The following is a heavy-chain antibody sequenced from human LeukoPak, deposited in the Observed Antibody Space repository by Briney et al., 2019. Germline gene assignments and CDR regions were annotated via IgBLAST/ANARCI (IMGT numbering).Heavy chain of an antibody. Sequence: GGSLRLSCAASGFTFSSYGMHWVRQAPGKGLEWVAFIRYDGSNKYYADSVKGRFTISRDNSKNTLYLQMNSLRAEDTAVYYCAKALFSDYVFDFDYWGQGTLVTVSS. CDR3: AKALFSDYVFDFDY. CDR1: GFTFSSYG. CDR2: IRYDGSNK. V-gene: IGHV3-30*02. J-gene: IGHJ4*02. D-gene: IGHD3-16*01.